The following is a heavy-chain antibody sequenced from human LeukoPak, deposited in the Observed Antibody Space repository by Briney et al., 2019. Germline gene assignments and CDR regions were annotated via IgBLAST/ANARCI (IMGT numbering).Heavy chain of an antibody. CDR1: GVSINTYN. J-gene: IGHJ1*01. CDR3: TTYYDSGVYYPY. CDR2: IYYSGSP. D-gene: IGHD3-22*01. V-gene: IGHV4-59*08. Sequence: SETLSLICSVSGVSINTYNWGWIRQPPGKGLEWIGHIYYSGSPSYNPSLRSRVTMSLDMSKNQFSLRLDSVTAADTAFYYCTTYYDSGVYYPYWCQGILVTVSS.